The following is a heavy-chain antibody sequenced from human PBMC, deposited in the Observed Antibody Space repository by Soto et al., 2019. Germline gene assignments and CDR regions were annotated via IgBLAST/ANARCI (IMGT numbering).Heavy chain of an antibody. CDR1: GGSFSGYY. V-gene: IGHV4-34*01. Sequence: SETLSLTCAVYGGSFSGYYWSWIRQPPGKGLEWIGEINHSGNTNYNPSLKSRVTISVDTSKNQLCLNLSSVTAADTAMYYCARHHVRGRTIAGAAEFWGQGTLVTVSS. CDR2: INHSGNT. D-gene: IGHD6-13*01. CDR3: ARHHVRGRTIAGAAEF. J-gene: IGHJ4*02.